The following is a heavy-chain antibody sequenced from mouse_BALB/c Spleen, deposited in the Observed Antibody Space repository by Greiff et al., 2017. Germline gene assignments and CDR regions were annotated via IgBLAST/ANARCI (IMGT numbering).Heavy chain of an antibody. V-gene: IGHV1-54*01. CDR1: GYAFTNYL. D-gene: IGHD2-1*01. CDR2: INPGSGGT. CDR3: ARYYGNYDAMDY. Sequence: VQLQQSGAELVRPGTSVKVSCKASGYAFTNYLIEWVKQRPGQGLEWIGVINPGSGGTNYNEKFKGKATLTADKSSSTAYMQLSSLTSDDSAVYFCARYYGNYDAMDYWGQGTSVTVSS. J-gene: IGHJ4*01.